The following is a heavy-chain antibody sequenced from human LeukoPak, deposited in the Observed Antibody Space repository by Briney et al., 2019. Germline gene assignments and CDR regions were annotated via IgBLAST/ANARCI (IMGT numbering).Heavy chain of an antibody. CDR3: ARHDYSNYEEDDAFDI. V-gene: IGHV4-39*01. CDR2: IYYSGST. D-gene: IGHD4-11*01. Sequence: PSETLSLTCTVSGGSISSSSYYWGWIRQPPGKGLEWIGSIYYSGSTYYNPSLKSRVTISVDTSKNQFSLKLSSVTAADTAVYYCARHDYSNYEEDDAFDIWGQGTMVTVSS. CDR1: GGSISSSSYY. J-gene: IGHJ3*02.